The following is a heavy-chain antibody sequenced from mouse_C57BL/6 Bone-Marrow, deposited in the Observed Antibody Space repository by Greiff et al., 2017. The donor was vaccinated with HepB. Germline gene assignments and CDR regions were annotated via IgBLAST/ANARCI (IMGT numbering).Heavy chain of an antibody. J-gene: IGHJ2*01. CDR1: GFTFSDYY. CDR3: AREEFYYGSSYFDY. D-gene: IGHD1-1*01. Sequence: DVKLVESEGGLVRPGSSMKLSCTASGFTFSDYYMAWVRQVPEKGLEWVANINYDGSSTYYLDSLKSRFIISRDNAKNILYLQMSSLKSEDTATYYCAREEFYYGSSYFDYWGQGTTLTVSS. CDR2: INYDGSST. V-gene: IGHV5-16*01.